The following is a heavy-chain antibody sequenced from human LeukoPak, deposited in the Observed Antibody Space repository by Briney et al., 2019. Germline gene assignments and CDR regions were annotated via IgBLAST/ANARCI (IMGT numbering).Heavy chain of an antibody. CDR1: GFTFSSYA. Sequence: GGSLRLSCAASGFTFSSYAMSWVRQAPGKGLEWVSAISGSGGSTYYADSVKGRFTISRDNSKNTLYLQMNSLRAEDTAVYYYAKSSRTEWLRLLSYFDYWGQGTLVTVSS. J-gene: IGHJ4*02. CDR3: AKSSRTEWLRLLSYFDY. CDR2: ISGSGGST. V-gene: IGHV3-23*01. D-gene: IGHD5-12*01.